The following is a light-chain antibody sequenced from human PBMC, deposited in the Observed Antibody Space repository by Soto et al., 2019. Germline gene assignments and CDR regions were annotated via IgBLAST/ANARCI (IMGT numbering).Light chain of an antibody. CDR3: SSHTTYSTRI. J-gene: IGLJ1*01. Sequence: QSALTQPASVSGSPGQSIAISCTGTSTDIGSYNYVSWYQQHPGKAPKLIIHDVSNRPSGISDHFSGSKSGNTASLTISGLQADDESDYYCSSHTTYSTRIFGTGTKLTVL. CDR1: STDIGSYNY. V-gene: IGLV2-14*03. CDR2: DVS.